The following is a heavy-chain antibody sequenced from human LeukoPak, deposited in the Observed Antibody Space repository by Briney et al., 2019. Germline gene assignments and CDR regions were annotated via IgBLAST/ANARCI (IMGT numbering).Heavy chain of an antibody. D-gene: IGHD3-10*01. V-gene: IGHV4-39*01. J-gene: IGHJ4*02. CDR3: ARQTYYYGSGAPPPDDY. Sequence: SEPLSLTCPFSGCSLSSSSYYWGWIRQPPGKALEWIGSIYYCGSTYYNPPLKSRITISVDTSKNQFSLKLSSVTAADTAVYYCARQTYYYGSGAPPPDDYWGQGTLVTVSS. CDR1: GCSLSSSSYY. CDR2: IYYCGST.